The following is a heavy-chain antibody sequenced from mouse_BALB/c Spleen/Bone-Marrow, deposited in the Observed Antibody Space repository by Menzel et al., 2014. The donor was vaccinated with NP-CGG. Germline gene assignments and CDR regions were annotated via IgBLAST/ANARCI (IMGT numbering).Heavy chain of an antibody. V-gene: IGHV3-6*02. J-gene: IGHJ3*01. CDR1: GYSITSGYY. D-gene: IGHD2-3*01. Sequence: EVKLEESGPGLVKPSQSLSLSCSVTGYSITSGYYWNWIRQFPGNKLEWMGYIRYDGNNNYNPSLKNRISITRDTSKNQFFLKLNSVTTEDTATYYCARIPYDGYPSYWSQGTLVTISA. CDR2: IRYDGNN. CDR3: ARIPYDGYPSY.